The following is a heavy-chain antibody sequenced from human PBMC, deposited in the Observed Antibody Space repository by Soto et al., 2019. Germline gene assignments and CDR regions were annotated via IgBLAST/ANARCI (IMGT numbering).Heavy chain of an antibody. Sequence: QVQLVQSGAEVKKPGSSVKVSCKASGGTFSSYAISWVRQAPGQGLEWMGGIIPIFGTANYAQKFQGRVTITAEESKSTAYMELSSLRSEDTAVYYCASHGITGTWVYYYGMDVWGQGTTVTVSS. J-gene: IGHJ6*02. CDR3: ASHGITGTWVYYYGMDV. V-gene: IGHV1-69*12. CDR1: GGTFSSYA. D-gene: IGHD1-7*01. CDR2: IIPIFGTA.